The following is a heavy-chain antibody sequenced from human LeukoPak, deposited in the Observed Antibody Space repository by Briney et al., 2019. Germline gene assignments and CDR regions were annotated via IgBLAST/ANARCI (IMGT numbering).Heavy chain of an antibody. V-gene: IGHV3-30*18. CDR3: AKVFEVRGARRPKDY. J-gene: IGHJ4*02. Sequence: GRSLRLSCAASGFTFSDYGMHWVRQAPGKGLEWVALISYDGGNKFYADSVRDRFTISRDNSKNTLFLQMNSLRIEDTAVYYCAKVFEVRGARRPKDYWGQGTLVIVSS. CDR2: ISYDGGNK. CDR1: GFTFSDYG. D-gene: IGHD3-10*01.